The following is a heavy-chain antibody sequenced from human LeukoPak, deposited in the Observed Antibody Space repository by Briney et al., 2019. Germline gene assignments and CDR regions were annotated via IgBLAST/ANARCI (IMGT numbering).Heavy chain of an antibody. J-gene: IGHJ4*02. CDR2: IYYSGST. V-gene: IGHV4-31*03. Sequence: SETLSLTCTVSGVSISSGGYYWSWIRQHPGKGLEWIGYIYYSGSTYYNPSLRSRVTISVDTSKNQFSLKLSSVTAADTAVYYCASGKGTVNMIDYWGQGTLVTVSS. D-gene: IGHD4-17*01. CDR3: ASGKGTVNMIDY. CDR1: GVSISSGGYY.